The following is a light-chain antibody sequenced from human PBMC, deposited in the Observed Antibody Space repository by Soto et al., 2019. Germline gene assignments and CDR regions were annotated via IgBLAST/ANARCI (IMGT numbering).Light chain of an antibody. CDR3: QQYNTYST. V-gene: IGKV1-5*03. CDR1: QSISTW. CDR2: GAS. Sequence: DIQMSQSPSTLSASVGDRVTITCRASQSISTWLAWYQQKPGKAPRLLIYGASSLKSGVPARFSGSGSGTEFTLTISSLQPDDFATYYCQQYNTYSTFGQGTRLEI. J-gene: IGKJ5*01.